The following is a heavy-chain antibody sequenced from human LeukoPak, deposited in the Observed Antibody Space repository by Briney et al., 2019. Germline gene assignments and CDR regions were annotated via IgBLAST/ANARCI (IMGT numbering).Heavy chain of an antibody. J-gene: IGHJ2*01. CDR2: IYYSGST. V-gene: IGHV4-59*01. CDR1: GGSSSSYY. D-gene: IGHD3-22*01. CDR3: ARGWGSGYYYWYFDL. Sequence: NPSETLSLTSTVSGGSSSSYYWSWIRQPPGKGLEWIGYIYYSGSTNYNPSLKSRVTISVDTSKNQFSLKLSSVTAADTAVYYCARGWGSGYYYWYFDLWGRGTLVTVSS.